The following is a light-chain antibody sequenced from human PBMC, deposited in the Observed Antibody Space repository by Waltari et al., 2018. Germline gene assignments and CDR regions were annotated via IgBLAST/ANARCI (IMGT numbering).Light chain of an antibody. CDR2: WAS. CDR1: HSVSYTSNNKSY. J-gene: IGKJ4*01. V-gene: IGKV4-1*01. CDR3: QQYYDTPPT. Sequence: DIVFTQSPDPLSVSLGERATTNCRSSHSVSYTSNNKSYLAWYQQRTGQPPRLLTYWASTRESGVPDRFSGSGSGTDFTLTISSLQSEDVAVYYCQQYYDTPPTFGGGTKVEIK.